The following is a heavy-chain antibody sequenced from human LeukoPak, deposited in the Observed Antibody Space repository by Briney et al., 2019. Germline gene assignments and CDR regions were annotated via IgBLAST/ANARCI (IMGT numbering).Heavy chain of an antibody. J-gene: IGHJ4*02. V-gene: IGHV4-59*01. CDR1: GGSISPYY. Sequence: SEXXSLTCTVSGGSISPYYWSWLRQPPGKGVEGLGYIYYSGNTDYNPSLKSRVAISVDTSKNQFSLKLSSVTAADTAVYYCARSTGSTMFIDYWGQGTLVTVSS. D-gene: IGHD3-10*02. CDR3: ARSTGSTMFIDY. CDR2: IYYSGNT.